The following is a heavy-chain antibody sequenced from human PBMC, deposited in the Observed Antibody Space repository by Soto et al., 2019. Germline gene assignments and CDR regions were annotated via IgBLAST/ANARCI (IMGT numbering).Heavy chain of an antibody. CDR3: ASFTESFSSSSWVAWFDP. Sequence: ASVKVSCKASGYTFTSYGISWVRQAPGQGLEWMGWISAYNGNTNYAQELQGRVTMTTDTSTSTAYMELRSLRSDDTAVYYCASFTESFSSSSWVAWFDPWGQGTLVTVSS. V-gene: IGHV1-18*01. J-gene: IGHJ5*02. CDR2: ISAYNGNT. D-gene: IGHD6-6*01. CDR1: GYTFTSYG.